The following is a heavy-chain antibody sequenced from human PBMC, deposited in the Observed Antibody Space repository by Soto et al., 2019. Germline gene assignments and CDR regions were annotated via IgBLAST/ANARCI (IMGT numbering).Heavy chain of an antibody. CDR1: GGSFSGYY. CDR3: ARVPYWNSYYYYYYIDV. V-gene: IGHV4-34*01. J-gene: IGHJ6*03. Sequence: SETLSLTCAVYGGSFSGYYWSWIRQPPGKGLEWIGEINHSGSTNYNPSLKSRVTISVDTSKNQFSLKLSSVTAADTAVYYCARVPYWNSYYYYYYIDVWGKGTTVTVSS. D-gene: IGHD1-7*01. CDR2: INHSGST.